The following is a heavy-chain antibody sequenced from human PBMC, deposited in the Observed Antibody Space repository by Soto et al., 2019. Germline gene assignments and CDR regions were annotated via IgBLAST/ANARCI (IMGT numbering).Heavy chain of an antibody. V-gene: IGHV4-31*03. CDR2: IYYSGST. CDR1: GGSISSGGYY. D-gene: IGHD3-10*01. CDR3: ARVGGSFGFYYYYGMDV. J-gene: IGHJ6*02. Sequence: KPSETLSLTCTVSGGSISSGGYYWSWIRQHPGKGLEWIGYIYYSGSTYYNPSLKSRVTISVDTSKNQFSLKLSSVTAADTAVYYCARVGGSFGFYYYYGMDVWGQGTTVTVSS.